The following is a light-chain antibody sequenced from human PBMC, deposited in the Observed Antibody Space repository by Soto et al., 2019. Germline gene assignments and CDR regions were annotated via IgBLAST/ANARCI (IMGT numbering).Light chain of an antibody. CDR2: EVT. CDR3: SSRAGSASYV. J-gene: IGLJ1*01. V-gene: IGLV2-8*01. Sequence: QSVLTQPPSASGSPGQSVTISCTGTSSDVGGYNYVSWYQQHPGKAPKLMVYEVTKRPSGVPDRFSGSKSGNTASLTVSGLQADDEADYYCSSRAGSASYVFGTGTKLTVL. CDR1: SSDVGGYNY.